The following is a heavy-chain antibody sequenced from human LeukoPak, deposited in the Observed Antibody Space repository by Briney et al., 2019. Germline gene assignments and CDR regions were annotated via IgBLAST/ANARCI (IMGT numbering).Heavy chain of an antibody. Sequence: PGGSLRLSCAASGFTFSTYAMNWVRQAPGKGLEWVAYIGSRGDTIYYADSVKGRFTISRDNAKNSLFLHMNSLREEDTAVYFCARKLALWGQGTLVTVSS. CDR1: GFTFSTYA. J-gene: IGHJ4*02. CDR2: IGSRGDTI. CDR3: ARKLAL. V-gene: IGHV3-48*02.